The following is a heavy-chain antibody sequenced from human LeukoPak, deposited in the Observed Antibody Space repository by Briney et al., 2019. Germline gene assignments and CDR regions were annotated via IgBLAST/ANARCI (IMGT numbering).Heavy chain of an antibody. CDR1: GFTFDDYA. J-gene: IGHJ4*02. D-gene: IGHD3-10*01. Sequence: GGSLRFSCAASGFTFDDYAMHWVRQAPGKGLEWVSLISGDGGSTYYGDSVKGRFTISRDNSKNSLYLQMNSLRTEDTALYYCAKSTFGELFPFDYWGQGTLVTASS. V-gene: IGHV3-43*02. CDR3: AKSTFGELFPFDY. CDR2: ISGDGGST.